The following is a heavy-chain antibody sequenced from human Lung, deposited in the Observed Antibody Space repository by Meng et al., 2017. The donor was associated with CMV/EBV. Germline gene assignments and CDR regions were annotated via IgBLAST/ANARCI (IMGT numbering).Heavy chain of an antibody. CDR1: GFTFGDHY. CDR3: ARDNSATRYFDY. V-gene: IGHV3-72*01. Sequence: GGSLRLXXTASGFTFGDHYMDWVRQAPGKGLEWVARSRNKASSYTTEYAASVRGRFTISRDESGNSLDLQMTSLKTEDTAVYYCARDNSATRYFDYWGQGIXVTGSS. J-gene: IGHJ4*02. CDR2: SRNKASSYTT. D-gene: IGHD2/OR15-2a*01.